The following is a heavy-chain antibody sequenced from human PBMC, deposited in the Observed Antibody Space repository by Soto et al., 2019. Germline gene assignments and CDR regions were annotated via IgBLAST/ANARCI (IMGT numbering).Heavy chain of an antibody. V-gene: IGHV4-39*01. CDR2: IYYSGDT. J-gene: IGHJ4*02. Sequence: SETLSLTCTASGDSISSCRYYWGWIRQPPGKGLEWIGNIYYSGDTYFNPSLKSRVTIFMDTSKKQFSLKLSSVTAADTAMYYCARQGSNFWSGYYLDYWGPGILVTVSS. CDR1: GDSISSCRYY. D-gene: IGHD3-3*01. CDR3: ARQGSNFWSGYYLDY.